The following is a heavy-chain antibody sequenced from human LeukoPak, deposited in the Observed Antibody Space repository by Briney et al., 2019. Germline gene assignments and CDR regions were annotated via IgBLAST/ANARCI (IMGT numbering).Heavy chain of an antibody. CDR1: GFTFSSYE. J-gene: IGHJ4*02. V-gene: IGHV3-48*03. CDR2: ISSSGNTI. CDR3: ARGGAVDTAMVNDY. Sequence: GGSLRLSCAASGFTFSSYEMNWVRQAPGKGLEGVSYISSSGNTIYYADSVKGRFTISRDNAQNSLYLQMNRLRAEDTAVYYCARGGAVDTAMVNDYWGQGTLVTVSS. D-gene: IGHD5-18*01.